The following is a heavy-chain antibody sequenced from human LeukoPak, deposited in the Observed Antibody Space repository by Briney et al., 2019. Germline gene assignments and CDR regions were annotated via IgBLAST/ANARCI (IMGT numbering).Heavy chain of an antibody. V-gene: IGHV4-39*07. CDR1: GGSISSSSYY. Sequence: SETLSLTCTVSGGSISSSSYYWGWIRQPPGKGLEWIGSIYYSGSTYYNPSLKSRVTISVDTSKNQFSLKLSSVTAADTAVYYCARQIMRLPDYGGQGTLVTVSS. CDR3: ARQIMRLPDY. J-gene: IGHJ4*02. CDR2: IYYSGST.